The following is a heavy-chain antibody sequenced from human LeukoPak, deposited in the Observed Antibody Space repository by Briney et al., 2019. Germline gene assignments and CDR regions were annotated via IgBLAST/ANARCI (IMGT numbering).Heavy chain of an antibody. J-gene: IGHJ6*02. CDR1: GFTLSNNY. V-gene: IGHV3-53*01. CDR2: IYSGGIT. Sequence: GSLKLSCAASGFTLSNNYMSLVRQAPGKGLEWVSIIYSGGITYYADSVKGRFTISRDNSKNTLYLQMNSLRAEDTAVYYCARGAARVYGMDVWGQGTTVTVSS. CDR3: ARGAARVYGMDV. D-gene: IGHD6-6*01.